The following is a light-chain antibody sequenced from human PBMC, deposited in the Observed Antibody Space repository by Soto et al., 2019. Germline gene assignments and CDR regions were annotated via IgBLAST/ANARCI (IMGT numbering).Light chain of an antibody. CDR2: DVS. J-gene: IGLJ2*01. V-gene: IGLV2-14*01. CDR3: SSYTSSSTLVV. CDR1: SSDVGDYNY. Sequence: QSALTQPASVSGSPGQSITISCTGTSSDVGDYNYVSWYQQHPGKAPKLMIYDVSNRPSGVSNRFSGSKSGNTASLTISGLQAEDAADYYCSSYTSSSTLVVFGGGTKVTVL.